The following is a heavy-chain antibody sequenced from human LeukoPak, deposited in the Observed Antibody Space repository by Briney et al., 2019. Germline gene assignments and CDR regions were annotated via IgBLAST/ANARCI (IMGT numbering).Heavy chain of an antibody. CDR1: GFTFSSYW. J-gene: IGHJ3*02. CDR3: ARLGSGWADAFDI. CDR2: IKQDGSEK. D-gene: IGHD6-19*01. Sequence: GGSLRLSCAASGFTFSSYWMSWVRQAPGKGLEWVANIKQDGSEKYYVDSVKGRFTISRDNAKNSLYLQTNSLRAEDTAVYYCARLGSGWADAFDIWGQGTMVTVSS. V-gene: IGHV3-7*01.